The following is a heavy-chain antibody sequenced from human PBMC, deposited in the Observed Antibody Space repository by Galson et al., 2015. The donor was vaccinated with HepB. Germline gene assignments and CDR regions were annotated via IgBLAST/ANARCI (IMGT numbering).Heavy chain of an antibody. Sequence: SLRLSCAASGFTFSSYAMSWVRQAPGKGLEWVSAISGSGGSTYYADSVKGRFTISRDNSKNTLYLQMNSLKASDTAMYYCARPVYSGSPYDAFDIWGQGTMVTVSS. CDR2: ISGSGGST. D-gene: IGHD1-26*01. V-gene: IGHV3-23*01. CDR3: ARPVYSGSPYDAFDI. CDR1: GFTFSSYA. J-gene: IGHJ3*02.